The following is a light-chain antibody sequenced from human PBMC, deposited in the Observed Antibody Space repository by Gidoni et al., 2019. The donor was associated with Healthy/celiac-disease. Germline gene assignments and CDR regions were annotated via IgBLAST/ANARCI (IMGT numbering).Light chain of an antibody. Sequence: DIVMTQSPDSLAVSLCERATINCKSSQSFLYSSTNKNYLAVYQQKPGQPPKLLMSWASTRESGVPDRFSGSGSGTDFTLTISSLQAEVVAVYYCQQYYSGYTFGQGTKLEIK. CDR3: QQYYSGYT. V-gene: IGKV4-1*01. J-gene: IGKJ2*01. CDR2: WAS. CDR1: QSFLYSSTNKNY.